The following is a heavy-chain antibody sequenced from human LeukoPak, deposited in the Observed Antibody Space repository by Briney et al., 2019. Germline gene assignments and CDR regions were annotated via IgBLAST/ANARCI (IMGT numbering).Heavy chain of an antibody. D-gene: IGHD2-21*01. CDR2: ISSSSTSI. Sequence: GGSLRLSCADPAVLFSDFIDHTMVWVRQAPGKGLEWVSYISSSSTSISYADSVRGRFSISRDNAQRSLYLHMNSLRDAGAAVYYCAIELSVVGNFDYWGQGTLVIVSS. J-gene: IGHJ4*02. CDR1: AVLFSDFIDHT. V-gene: IGHV3-21*01. CDR3: AIELSVVGNFDY.